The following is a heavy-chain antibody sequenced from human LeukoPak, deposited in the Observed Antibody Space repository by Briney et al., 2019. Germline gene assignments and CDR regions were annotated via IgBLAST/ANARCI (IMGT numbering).Heavy chain of an antibody. CDR3: ARRFVGATDYYYMDV. D-gene: IGHD1-26*01. CDR2: IYYSGST. J-gene: IGHJ6*03. Sequence: SQTLSLTCTVSGGSISSGDYYWSSIRQPPGKGLEWIGYIYYSGSTYYNPSLKSRVTISVDASKNQFSLKLSSVTAADTAVYYCARRFVGATDYYYMDVWGKGTTVTVSS. CDR1: GGSISSGDYY. V-gene: IGHV4-30-4*08.